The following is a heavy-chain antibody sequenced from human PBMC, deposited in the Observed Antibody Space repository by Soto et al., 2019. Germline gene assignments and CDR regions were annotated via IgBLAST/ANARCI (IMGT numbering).Heavy chain of an antibody. CDR3: ARQDYGDYLWFDP. Sequence: QVQLVQSGAEVKKPGSSVKVSCKASRGTFSSYTISWVRQAPGQGLEWMGRIIPILGIANYAQKFQGRVTITADKSTSTAYMELSSLRSEDTAVYYCARQDYGDYLWFDPWGQGTLVTVSS. CDR1: RGTFSSYT. J-gene: IGHJ5*02. V-gene: IGHV1-69*02. CDR2: IIPILGIA. D-gene: IGHD4-17*01.